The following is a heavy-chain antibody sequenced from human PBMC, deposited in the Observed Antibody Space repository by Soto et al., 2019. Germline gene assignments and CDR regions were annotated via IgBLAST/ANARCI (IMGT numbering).Heavy chain of an antibody. CDR2: INPNSGGT. CDR1: GYTFTGYY. V-gene: IGHV1-2*04. D-gene: IGHD1-26*01. Sequence: ASVKASCKASGYTFTGYYMHWVRQAPGQGLEWMGWINPNSGGTNYAQKFQGWVTMTRDTSISTAYMELSRLRSDDTAVYYCSRGAAPGAYYYYYMDVWGKGTTVTVSS. CDR3: SRGAAPGAYYYYYMDV. J-gene: IGHJ6*03.